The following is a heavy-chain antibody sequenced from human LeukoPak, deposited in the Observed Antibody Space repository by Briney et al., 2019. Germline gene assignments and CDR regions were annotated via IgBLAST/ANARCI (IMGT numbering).Heavy chain of an antibody. CDR3: ATRSSSLWYFDL. V-gene: IGHV4-38-2*02. Sequence: SETLSLTCTVSGYSISSGYYWGWIRQPPGKGLEWIGSIYHSGRTFYNPSLKSRVTISVDTSKNQFSLKLTSVTAADTAVYYCATRSSSLWYFDLWGRGTLVTVSS. D-gene: IGHD6-6*01. J-gene: IGHJ2*01. CDR2: IYHSGRT. CDR1: GYSISSGYY.